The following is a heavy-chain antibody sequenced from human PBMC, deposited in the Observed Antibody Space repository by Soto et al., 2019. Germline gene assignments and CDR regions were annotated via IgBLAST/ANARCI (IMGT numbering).Heavy chain of an antibody. CDR2: IYYSGST. Sequence: WDTLSLTCTVPAYSIISNSDVCSWIRHPASKGLEWIGSIYYSGSTYYNPSLKSRVTISVDTSKNQFSLKLSSVTAADTAVYYCASGVVVVPAAHHYYYYGMDVWGQGTTVT. CDR3: ASGVVVVPAAHHYYYYGMDV. V-gene: IGHV4-39*01. D-gene: IGHD2-2*01. J-gene: IGHJ6*02. CDR1: AYSIISNSDV.